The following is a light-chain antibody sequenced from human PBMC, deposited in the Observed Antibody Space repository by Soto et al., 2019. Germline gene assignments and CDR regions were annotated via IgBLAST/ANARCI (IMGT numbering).Light chain of an antibody. CDR3: SSYTSDTSVV. J-gene: IGLJ2*01. Sequence: QSALTQPASVSGSPGQWITVSCTRTSSDIGGYKYVSWYQHHPGTAPKLIIFEGASRPSGVPTRFSGSKSGNTASLTISGLQPEDEADYYCSSYTSDTSVVFGGGTKVTVL. V-gene: IGLV2-14*01. CDR1: SSDIGGYKY. CDR2: EGA.